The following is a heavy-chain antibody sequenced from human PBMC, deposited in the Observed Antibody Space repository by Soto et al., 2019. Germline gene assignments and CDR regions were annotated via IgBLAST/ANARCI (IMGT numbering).Heavy chain of an antibody. Sequence: QVQLQQWGAGLLKPSETLSLTCAVYGGSFSGYYWSWIRQPPGKGLEWIGEINHSGSTNYKPSLKSRVTISVDTSKNQFSLKRSSVTAADTAVYYCARGRIKRNVSSRIYYMDVWGKGTTVTVSS. CDR2: INHSGST. J-gene: IGHJ6*03. D-gene: IGHD6-13*01. V-gene: IGHV4-34*01. CDR3: ARGRIKRNVSSRIYYMDV. CDR1: GGSFSGYY.